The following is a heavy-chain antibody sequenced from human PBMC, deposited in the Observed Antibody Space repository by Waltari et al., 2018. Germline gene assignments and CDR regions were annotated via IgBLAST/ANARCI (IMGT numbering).Heavy chain of an antibody. V-gene: IGHV4-59*01. CDR3: AREIYGGNSRPFDF. CDR1: GGSMNGYF. J-gene: IGHJ4*02. Sequence: QVQLQESGPGLVKPSETLSLTCTVSGGSMNGYFWHWIRQPPGKGLEWIGYIYYSGSTDYDPSLKSRGTISVDTSKNQFSLRLTSVTSADTAFYYCAREIYGGNSRPFDFWGQGALVTVSS. D-gene: IGHD2-21*02. CDR2: IYYSGST.